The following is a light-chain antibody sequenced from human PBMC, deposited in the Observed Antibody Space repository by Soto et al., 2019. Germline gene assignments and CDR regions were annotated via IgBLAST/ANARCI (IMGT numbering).Light chain of an antibody. V-gene: IGKV4-1*01. Sequence: DIVMTQSPASLDVSLGERATINCKSSQSVLFSSNSKNALAWYQQRPGQPPKLLLYWASTRESGVPDRFSGSGSGTEFTLTISTMQAEDVAVYYCQQYYVTPPTFGGGTKVEIK. CDR3: QQYYVTPPT. CDR1: QSVLFSSNSKNA. J-gene: IGKJ4*01. CDR2: WAS.